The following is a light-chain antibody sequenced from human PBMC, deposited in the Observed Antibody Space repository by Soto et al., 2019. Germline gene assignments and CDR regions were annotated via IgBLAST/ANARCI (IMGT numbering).Light chain of an antibody. CDR1: SIDVGGYNY. J-gene: IGLJ1*01. CDR3: SSYAGSNDYV. Sequence: QGVLTQPPSASGSPGQSVTISCTGTSIDVGGYNYVSWYQQHPGKAPKLMIYEVSKRPSGVPDRFSGSKSGNTASLTVSGLQAEDEADYYCSSYAGSNDYVFGTGTKV. CDR2: EVS. V-gene: IGLV2-8*01.